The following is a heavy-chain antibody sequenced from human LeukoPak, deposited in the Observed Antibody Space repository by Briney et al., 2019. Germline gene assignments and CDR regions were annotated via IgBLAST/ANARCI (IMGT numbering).Heavy chain of an antibody. D-gene: IGHD1-1*01. CDR1: GFTFSSYW. CDR3: ARDKGQWPLPTGNHYYYYGMDV. V-gene: IGHV3-7*01. CDR2: IKQDGSEK. J-gene: IGHJ6*02. Sequence: GGSLRLSCAASGFTFSSYWMSWVRQAPGKGLEWVANIKQDGSEKYYVDSVKGRFTISRDNAKNSLYLQMNSLRAEDTAVYYCARDKGQWPLPTGNHYYYYGMDVWGQGTTVTVSS.